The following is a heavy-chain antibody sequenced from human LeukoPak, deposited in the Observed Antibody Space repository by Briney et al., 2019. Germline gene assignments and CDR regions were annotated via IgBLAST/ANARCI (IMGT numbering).Heavy chain of an antibody. CDR2: IIPIFGTA. CDR1: GGTFSSYA. V-gene: IGHV1-69*13. CDR3: ARIRKATIDYYFDY. Sequence: PVKVSCKASGGTFSSYAISWVRQAPGQGLEWMGGIIPIFGTANYAQKFQGRVTITADESTSTAYMELSSLRSEDTAVYYCARIRKATIDYYFDYWGQGALVTVSS. D-gene: IGHD5-24*01. J-gene: IGHJ4*02.